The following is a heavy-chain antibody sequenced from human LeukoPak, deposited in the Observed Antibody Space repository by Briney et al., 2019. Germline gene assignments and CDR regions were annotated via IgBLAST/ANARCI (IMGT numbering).Heavy chain of an antibody. CDR3: ARENSGSYSPHFDY. CDR2: IYSGGST. D-gene: IGHD1-26*01. V-gene: IGHV3-66*01. Sequence: GGSLRLSCAASGFTFSSYAMNWVRQAPGKGLEWVSVIYSGGSTYYADSVKGRFTISRDNSKNTLYLQMNSLRAEDTAVYYCARENSGSYSPHFDYWGRGTLVTVSS. CDR1: GFTFSSYA. J-gene: IGHJ4*02.